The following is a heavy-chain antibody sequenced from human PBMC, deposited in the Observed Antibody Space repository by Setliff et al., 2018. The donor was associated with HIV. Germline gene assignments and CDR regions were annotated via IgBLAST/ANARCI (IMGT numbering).Heavy chain of an antibody. D-gene: IGHD5-18*01. CDR2: IFTGGTT. CDR1: GGSFRSYY. CDR3: ARPRYTYGTPPAFDI. J-gene: IGHJ3*02. Sequence: SETLSLTCTVSGGSFRSYYWSWIRQSPGKGLEWLGYIFTGGTTKYNPSLESRVTISVDTSRNQFSLKLSSVTAADTAVYYCARPRYTYGTPPAFDIWGRGTVVTVSS. V-gene: IGHV4-4*08.